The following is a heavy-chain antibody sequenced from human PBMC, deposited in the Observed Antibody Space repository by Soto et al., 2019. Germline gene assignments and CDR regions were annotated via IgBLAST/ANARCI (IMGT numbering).Heavy chain of an antibody. CDR2: ISYDGGNK. Sequence: GGSLRLSCAASGFTFSSYGMHWVRQAPGKGLGWLAVISYDGGNKYYTDSVKGRFTISRDNSKNTLYLQMNSLRAEDTDVYYCAKDGDVAAAGYYFDYWGQGTLVTVSS. CDR1: GFTFSSYG. J-gene: IGHJ4*02. D-gene: IGHD6-13*01. V-gene: IGHV3-30*18. CDR3: AKDGDVAAAGYYFDY.